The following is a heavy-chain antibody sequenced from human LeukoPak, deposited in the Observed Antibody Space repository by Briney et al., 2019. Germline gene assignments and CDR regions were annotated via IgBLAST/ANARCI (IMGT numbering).Heavy chain of an antibody. J-gene: IGHJ5*02. CDR1: GGSIRSGGYY. CDR3: ARLRIPRSPLNWFDP. CDR2: INHSGST. Sequence: SETLSLTCTVSGGSIRSGGYYWSWIRQHPGKGLEWIGEINHSGSTNYNPSLKSRVTISVDTSKNQFSLKPSSVTAADTAVYYCARLRIPRSPLNWFDPWGQGTLVTVSS. V-gene: IGHV4-34*01. D-gene: IGHD2-15*01.